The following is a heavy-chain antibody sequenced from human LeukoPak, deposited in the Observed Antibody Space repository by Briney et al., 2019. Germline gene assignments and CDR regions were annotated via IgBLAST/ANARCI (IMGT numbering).Heavy chain of an antibody. J-gene: IGHJ3*02. V-gene: IGHV4-59*08. CDR2: IYYSGST. D-gene: IGHD4-17*01. CDR3: ARVPTTVTTRDAFDI. Sequence: SETLSLTCTVSGGSISSYYWSWIRQPPGKGLEWIGYIYYSGSTNYNPSLKSRVTISVDTSKNQFSLKLSSVTAADTAVYYCARVPTTVTTRDAFDIWGQGTMVTASS. CDR1: GGSISSYY.